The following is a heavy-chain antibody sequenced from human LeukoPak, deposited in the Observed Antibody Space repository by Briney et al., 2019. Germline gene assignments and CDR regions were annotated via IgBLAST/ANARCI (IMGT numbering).Heavy chain of an antibody. CDR1: GYTLTELS. CDR2: FDPEDGET. V-gene: IGHV1-24*01. D-gene: IGHD3-22*01. Sequence: ASVKVSCKVSGYTLTELSMHWVRQAPGKGLEWMGGFDPEDGETIYAQKFQGRVTMTEDTSTDTAYMELSSLRSEDTAVYYCVSSDDSSGYYPPYYYYGMDVWGQGTTVTVSS. CDR3: VSSDDSSGYYPPYYYYGMDV. J-gene: IGHJ6*02.